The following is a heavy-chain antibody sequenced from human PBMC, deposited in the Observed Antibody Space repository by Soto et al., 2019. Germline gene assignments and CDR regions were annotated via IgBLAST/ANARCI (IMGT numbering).Heavy chain of an antibody. Sequence: EVQLVESGGGLIQPGGSLRLSCAASGFTVSSNYMSWVRQAPGKGLEWVSVIYSGGSTYYADSVKGRFTISRDNSKNTLYLQMNSLRAEDTAVYYCARAIYGDDEGFDHWGQGTLVTVSS. J-gene: IGHJ5*02. D-gene: IGHD4-17*01. CDR2: IYSGGST. CDR3: ARAIYGDDEGFDH. CDR1: GFTVSSNY. V-gene: IGHV3-53*01.